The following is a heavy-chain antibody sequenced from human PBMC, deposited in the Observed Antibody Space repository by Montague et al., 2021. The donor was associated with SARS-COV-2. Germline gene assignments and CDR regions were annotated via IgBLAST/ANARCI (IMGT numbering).Heavy chain of an antibody. CDR3: ARGRAARSISIFGVVIPAIRYYYYMDF. Sequence: SETLSLTCAVYGGSFSGYYWSWIRQPPGKGLEWIGVINDSGSTYYNPSLKSRVTISVDTSKNQFSLKLSSVTAAVTAVYYCARGRAARSISIFGVVIPAIRYYYYMDFWGKGTTVTVSS. CDR2: INDSGST. V-gene: IGHV4-34*01. D-gene: IGHD3-3*01. J-gene: IGHJ6*03. CDR1: GGSFSGYY.